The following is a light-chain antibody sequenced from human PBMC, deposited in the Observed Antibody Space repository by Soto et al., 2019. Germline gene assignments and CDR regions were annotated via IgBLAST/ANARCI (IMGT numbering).Light chain of an antibody. Sequence: EIVLTQSPGTLSLSPGERATLSCRASQSVGSSYLAWYQQKPGQAPRLLIYDASSRATGIPDRFSGGASGTDFTLNISRLEPEDFAVYYCQQYGSSPWTFGQGTKVESK. CDR3: QQYGSSPWT. V-gene: IGKV3-20*01. J-gene: IGKJ1*01. CDR1: QSVGSSY. CDR2: DAS.